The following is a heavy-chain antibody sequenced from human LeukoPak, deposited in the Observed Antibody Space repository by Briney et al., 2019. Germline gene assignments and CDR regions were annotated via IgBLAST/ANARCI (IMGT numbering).Heavy chain of an antibody. CDR3: ARAEVGALYYYYYYMDV. CDR1: GGSISSYY. CDR2: IYYSGST. D-gene: IGHD1-26*01. J-gene: IGHJ6*03. Sequence: TSETLSLACTVSGGSISSYYWSWIRQPPGKGLEWIGYIYYSGSTNYNPSLKSRVTISVDTSKNQFSLKLSSVTAADTAVYYCARAEVGALYYYYYYMDVWGKGTTVTVSS. V-gene: IGHV4-59*01.